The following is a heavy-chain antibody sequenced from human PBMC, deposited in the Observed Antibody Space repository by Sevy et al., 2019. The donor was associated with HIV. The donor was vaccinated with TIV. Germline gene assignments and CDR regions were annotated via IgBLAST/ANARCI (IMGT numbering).Heavy chain of an antibody. Sequence: LSLTCATSGFTFSSYAMHWVRQAPGKGLETVAVISHDAVVKFYADSVKGRFIISRDNSRSTLDLQVNSLRDEDTXXXXXXXXXXXXXXXGSPLDYWGQGTRVTVSS. CDR2: ISHDAVVK. D-gene: IGHD6-6*01. CDR3: XXXXXXXXXXGSPLDY. J-gene: IGHJ4*02. CDR1: GFTFSSYA. V-gene: IGHV3-30*04.